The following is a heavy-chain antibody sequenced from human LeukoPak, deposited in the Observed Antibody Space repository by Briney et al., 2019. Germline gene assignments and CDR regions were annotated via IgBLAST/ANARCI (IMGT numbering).Heavy chain of an antibody. CDR3: ASVAHQNYYYYGMDV. J-gene: IGHJ6*02. Sequence: ASVKVSCKASGGTFSSYAISWVRQAPGQGLERMGRIIPIFGVANYAQKFQGRVTITADKSTSTAYMELSSLRSEDTAVYYCASVAHQNYYYYGMDVWGQGTTVTVSS. CDR2: IIPIFGVA. V-gene: IGHV1-69*04. CDR1: GGTFSSYA. D-gene: IGHD6-19*01.